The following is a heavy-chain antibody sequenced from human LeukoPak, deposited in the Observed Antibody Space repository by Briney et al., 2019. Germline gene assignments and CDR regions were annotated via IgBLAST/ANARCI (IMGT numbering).Heavy chain of an antibody. CDR1: GDSISSGSYY. D-gene: IGHD6-13*01. Sequence: PSETLSLTCTVSGDSISSGSYYWSWIRQPPGKGLEWIGEINHSGSTNYNPSLKSRVTISVDTSKNQFSLKLSSVTAADTAVYYCAREGGSSWYLVDYCYYYMDVWGKGTTVTISS. J-gene: IGHJ6*03. V-gene: IGHV4-39*07. CDR2: INHSGST. CDR3: AREGGSSWYLVDYCYYYMDV.